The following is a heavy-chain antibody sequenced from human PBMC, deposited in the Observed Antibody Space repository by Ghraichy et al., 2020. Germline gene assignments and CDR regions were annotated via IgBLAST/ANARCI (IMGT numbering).Heavy chain of an antibody. D-gene: IGHD2-15*01. J-gene: IGHJ6*02. Sequence: GDSLNISCAASGFTFSNAWMSWVRQAPWKGLEWVGRIKSKTDGGTTDYAAPVKGRFTISRDDSKNTLYLQMNSLKTEDTAVYYCTTTRACSGGSCYLYYYYGMDVWGQGTTVTVSS. CDR1: GFTFSNAW. CDR2: IKSKTDGGTT. CDR3: TTTRACSGGSCYLYYYYGMDV. V-gene: IGHV3-15*01.